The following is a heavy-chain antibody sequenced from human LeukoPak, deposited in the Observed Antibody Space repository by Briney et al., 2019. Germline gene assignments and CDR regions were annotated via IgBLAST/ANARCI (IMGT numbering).Heavy chain of an antibody. CDR1: GGTFSSYA. Sequence: ASVKVSCKASGGTFSSYAISWVRQAPGQGLEWMGGIIPIFGTANYAQKFQGRVTITTDESTSTAYMELSSLRSGDTAVYYCASYSSGWYRYFDYWGQGTLVTVSS. D-gene: IGHD6-19*01. CDR3: ASYSSGWYRYFDY. CDR2: IIPIFGTA. J-gene: IGHJ4*02. V-gene: IGHV1-69*05.